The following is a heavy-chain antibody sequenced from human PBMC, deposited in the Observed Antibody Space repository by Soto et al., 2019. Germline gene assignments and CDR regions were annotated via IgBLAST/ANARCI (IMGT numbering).Heavy chain of an antibody. J-gene: IGHJ4*02. Sequence: ASVKVSCKASGYTFTGYYMHWVRQAPGQGLEWMGWINPNSGGTNYAQKFQGRVTMTRDTSISTAYMELSRLRSDDTAVYYCARVQYSSRKDLQYWGQGTLVTVAS. V-gene: IGHV1-2*02. CDR3: ARVQYSSRKDLQY. CDR2: INPNSGGT. D-gene: IGHD6-13*01. CDR1: GYTFTGYY.